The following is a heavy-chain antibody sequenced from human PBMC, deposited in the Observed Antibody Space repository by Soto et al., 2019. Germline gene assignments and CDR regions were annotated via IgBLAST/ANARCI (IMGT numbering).Heavy chain of an antibody. CDR1: GGSFSGYY. J-gene: IGHJ4*02. CDR3: ARDKITGLFDY. V-gene: IGHV4-34*01. CDR2: INHSGST. D-gene: IGHD2-8*02. Sequence: SETLSLTCAVYGGSFSGYYWTWIRQPPGTGLEWIGEINHSGSTNYNPSLKSRVTISVDTSKNQFSLKLTPVTAADTAVYYCARDKITGLFDYWGQGTLVT.